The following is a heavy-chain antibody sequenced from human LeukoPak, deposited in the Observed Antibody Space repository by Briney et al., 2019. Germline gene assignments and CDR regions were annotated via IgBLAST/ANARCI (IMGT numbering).Heavy chain of an antibody. CDR3: ARGYSSSSGWFDP. CDR2: IYYSGST. V-gene: IGHV4-59*08. D-gene: IGHD6-6*01. CDR1: GGSISSYY. Sequence: SETLSLTCTVSGGSISSYYWSWIRQPPGKGLEWIGYIYYSGSTNYNPSLKSRATLSVDTSKNQFSLMVSAVTAADTAVYYCARGYSSSSGWFDPWGQGTLVTVSS. J-gene: IGHJ5*02.